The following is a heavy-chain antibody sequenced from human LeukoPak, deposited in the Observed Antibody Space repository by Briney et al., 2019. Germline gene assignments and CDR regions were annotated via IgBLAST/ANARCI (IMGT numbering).Heavy chain of an antibody. V-gene: IGHV4-39*01. Sequence: SETLSLTCTVSGDSISSSSYYWAWIRQPPGKGLEWMGSIFQSGSTYYNPSLESRLTISIDTSKNQFSLKLTSVTAADTAVYYCARQNSYVYYFDYWGQGTLVTVSS. CDR2: IFQSGST. CDR1: GDSISSSSYY. J-gene: IGHJ4*02. CDR3: ARQNSYVYYFDY. D-gene: IGHD3-16*01.